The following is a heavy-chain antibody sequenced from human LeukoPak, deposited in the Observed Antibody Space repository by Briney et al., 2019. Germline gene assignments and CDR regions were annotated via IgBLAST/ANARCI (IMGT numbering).Heavy chain of an antibody. CDR3: ARDQVDTAMVTEPFNY. CDR1: GFNFNSYS. CDR2: ISSSSDYR. Sequence: PGGSLRLSCAASGFNFNSYSMNWVRQAPGKGLEWVSSISSSSDYRYYADSAKGRFTISRDNAKNSLYLRMNSLRAEDTAVYYCARDQVDTAMVTEPFNYWGQGTLVTVSS. V-gene: IGHV3-21*01. J-gene: IGHJ4*02. D-gene: IGHD5-18*01.